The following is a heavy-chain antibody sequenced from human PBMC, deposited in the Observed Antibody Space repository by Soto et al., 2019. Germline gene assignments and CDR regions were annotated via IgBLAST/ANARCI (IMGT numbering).Heavy chain of an antibody. D-gene: IGHD2-2*01. CDR1: GGSFSGYY. CDR2: INHSGST. CDR3: ARGLYCSSTNCIRYYGMDV. V-gene: IGHV4-34*01. J-gene: IGHJ6*02. Sequence: QVQLQQWGAGLLKPSETLSLTCAVYGGSFSGYYWSWIRQPPGKGLEWIGEINHSGSTNYNPSLKSRVTISVDTSKNQFSLKLSSVTAADTAVYYCARGLYCSSTNCIRYYGMDVWGQGTTVTVSS.